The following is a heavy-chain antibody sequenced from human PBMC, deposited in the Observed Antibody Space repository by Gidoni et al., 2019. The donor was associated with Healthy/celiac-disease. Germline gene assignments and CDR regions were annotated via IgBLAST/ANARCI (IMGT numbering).Heavy chain of an antibody. CDR3: TSSITMIVVVGYDAFDI. CDR1: GFTFSNAW. D-gene: IGHD3-22*01. Sequence: EVQLVESGGGLVKPGGSLRLSCAASGFTFSNAWMNWVRQAPGKGLEWVGRIKSKTDGGTTDYAAPVKGRFTISRDDSKNTLYLQMNSLKTEDTAVYYCTSSITMIVVVGYDAFDIWGQGTMVTVSS. V-gene: IGHV3-15*07. J-gene: IGHJ3*02. CDR2: IKSKTDGGTT.